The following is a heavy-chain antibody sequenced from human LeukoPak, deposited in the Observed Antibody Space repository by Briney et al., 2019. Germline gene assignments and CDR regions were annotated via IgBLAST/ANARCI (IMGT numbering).Heavy chain of an antibody. D-gene: IGHD5-18*01. CDR2: VSPNSGGT. J-gene: IGHJ4*02. Sequence: ASVKVSCKASEYTFTGYYMHWVRQAPGQGLEWMGWVSPNSGGTNYAQKFQGRVTMTRDTAISTAYMELSSLRSDDTAVYYCWADGYTSASYWGQGTLVTVSS. CDR3: WADGYTSASY. V-gene: IGHV1-2*02. CDR1: EYTFTGYY.